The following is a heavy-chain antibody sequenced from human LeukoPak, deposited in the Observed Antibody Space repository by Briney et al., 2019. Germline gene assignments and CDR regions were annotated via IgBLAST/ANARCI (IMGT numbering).Heavy chain of an antibody. CDR1: GFTFSSYA. D-gene: IGHD3-10*01. V-gene: IGHV3-11*01. CDR3: AREHGMVRGVPPY. Sequence: PGGSLRLSCAASGFTFSSYAMSWIRQAPGKGLEWVSYISSSGSTIYYADSVKGRFTISRDNAKNSLYLQMNSLRAEDTAVYYCAREHGMVRGVPPYWGQGTLVTVSS. CDR2: ISSSGSTI. J-gene: IGHJ4*02.